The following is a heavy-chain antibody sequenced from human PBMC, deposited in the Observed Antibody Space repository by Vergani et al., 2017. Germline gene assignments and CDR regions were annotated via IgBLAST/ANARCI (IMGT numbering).Heavy chain of an antibody. J-gene: IGHJ6*03. CDR3: ARGLGSGSYLLPGYYYYMDV. Sequence: QVQLVQSGAEVKKPGASVKVSCKASGYTFTSYDINWVRQATGQGLEWMGWMNPNSGNTGYAQKFQGRVTMNRNTSISTAYMELSSLGSEDTAVYYCARGLGSGSYLLPGYYYYMDVWGKGTTVTVSS. V-gene: IGHV1-8*01. D-gene: IGHD3-10*01. CDR1: GYTFTSYD. CDR2: MNPNSGNT.